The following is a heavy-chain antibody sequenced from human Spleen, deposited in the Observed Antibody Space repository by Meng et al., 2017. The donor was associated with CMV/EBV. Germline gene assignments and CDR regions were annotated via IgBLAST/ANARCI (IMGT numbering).Heavy chain of an antibody. Sequence: GESLKISCAASGFTFSSYEMNWVRQAPGKGPEWLSYISASGETIYYADSVKGRFSISRDNAKNSLYLQMSSLRVEDTALYYCARAHRYLYGMDVWGQGTTVTVSS. CDR1: GFTFSSYE. J-gene: IGHJ6*02. D-gene: IGHD3-9*01. CDR2: ISASGETI. CDR3: ARAHRYLYGMDV. V-gene: IGHV3-48*03.